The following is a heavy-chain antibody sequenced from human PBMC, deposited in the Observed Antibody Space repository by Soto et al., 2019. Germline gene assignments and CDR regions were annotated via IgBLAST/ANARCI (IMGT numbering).Heavy chain of an antibody. CDR3: ARVSWREKYGMDV. CDR2: ITFSGNTV. CDR1: GFTFSDSY. J-gene: IGHJ6*02. Sequence: GGSLRLSCAASGFTFSDSYISWIRQAPGKGLEWISYITFSGNTVYYADSLKGRFTISRDNAKNSLYLQMNRLRAEDTAVYYCARVSWREKYGMDVWGQGTTVTVSS. V-gene: IGHV3-11*01.